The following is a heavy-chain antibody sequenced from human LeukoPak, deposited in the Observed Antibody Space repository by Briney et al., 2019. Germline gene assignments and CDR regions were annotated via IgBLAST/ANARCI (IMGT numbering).Heavy chain of an antibody. CDR2: IYSSGNT. V-gene: IGHV4-4*07. CDR1: GGPISSYY. J-gene: IGHJ4*02. Sequence: SETLSLTCNVSGGPISSYYWSWIRQPAGKGLDRSGKGLQWIGRIYSSGNTNYNPSLKSRVSMSVDTSKCQFSLKLSSVTAADTAVYYRARRRRGGIAARLAVGYFDYWGQGTLVTVSS. CDR3: ARRRRGGIAARLAVGYFDY. D-gene: IGHD6-6*01.